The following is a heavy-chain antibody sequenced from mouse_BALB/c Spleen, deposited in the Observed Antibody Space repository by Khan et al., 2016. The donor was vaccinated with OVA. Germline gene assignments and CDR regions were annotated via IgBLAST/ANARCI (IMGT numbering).Heavy chain of an antibody. CDR2: ISTYYGDA. V-gene: IGHV1S137*01. CDR1: GYTFTDFT. D-gene: IGHD1-3*01. CDR3: SKVWGGDRFLY. J-gene: IGHJ3*01. Sequence: QVQLKQSGAELVRPGVSVKISCKGSGYTFTDFTMHWVKQSHAMSLEWIGVISTYYGDADYNQKFKGKATMTVDKSSNTAYMDLARLTSEDSAICCDSKVWGGDRFLYWGQGTLVTVSA.